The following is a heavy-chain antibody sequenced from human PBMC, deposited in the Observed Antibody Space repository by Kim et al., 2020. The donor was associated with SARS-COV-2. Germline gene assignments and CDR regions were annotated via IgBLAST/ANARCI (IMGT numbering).Heavy chain of an antibody. J-gene: IGHJ4*02. CDR2: IYSGGST. V-gene: IGHV3-53*01. D-gene: IGHD1-26*01. CDR1: GFTVSSNY. Sequence: GGSLRLSCAASGFTVSSNYMSWVRQAPGKGLEWVSVIYSGGSTYYADSVKGRFTISRDNSKNTLYLQMNSLRAEDTAVYYCARVSHADQGRGDYWGQGTLVTVSS. CDR3: ARVSHADQGRGDY.